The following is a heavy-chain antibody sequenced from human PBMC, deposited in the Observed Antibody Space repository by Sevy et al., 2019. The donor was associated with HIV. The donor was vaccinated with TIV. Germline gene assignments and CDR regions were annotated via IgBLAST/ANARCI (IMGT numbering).Heavy chain of an antibody. Sequence: ASVKVSCKASGYTFTDYYMHWVRQAPGQGLEWMGWINPHSGGTNHAQKFQGRVTMTRDTSISTAYLDLIRLRSDDTAVYYCARVGGCSSTCCYWYFDLWGRGTLVTVSS. CDR2: INPHSGGT. J-gene: IGHJ2*01. D-gene: IGHD2-2*01. CDR3: ARVGGCSSTCCYWYFDL. CDR1: GYTFTDYY. V-gene: IGHV1-2*02.